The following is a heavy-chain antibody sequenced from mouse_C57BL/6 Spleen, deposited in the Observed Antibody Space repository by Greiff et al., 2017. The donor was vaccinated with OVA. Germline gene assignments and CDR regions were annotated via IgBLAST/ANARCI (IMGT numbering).Heavy chain of an antibody. Sequence: EVQLVESGGGLVKPGGSLKLSCAASGFTFSSYSMSWVRQTPEKRLEWVATISDGGSYTYYPDNLKGRFTISRDNAKNNLYLQMSHLKSEDTAMYYCARDALGLDYWGQGTTLTVSS. CDR1: GFTFSSYS. CDR3: ARDALGLDY. D-gene: IGHD4-1*01. J-gene: IGHJ2*01. CDR2: ISDGGSYT. V-gene: IGHV5-4*01.